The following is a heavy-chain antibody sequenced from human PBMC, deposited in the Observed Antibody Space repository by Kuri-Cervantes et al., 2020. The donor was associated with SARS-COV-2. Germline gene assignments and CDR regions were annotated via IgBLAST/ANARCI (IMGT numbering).Heavy chain of an antibody. CDR2: INPNSGGT. D-gene: IGHD4/OR15-4a*01. Sequence: ASVKVSCKASGYTFTGYYMHWVRQAPGQGLEWMGWINPNSGGTNYAQKFQGRVTMTRDTSISTAYMELSRLRSDYTAVYYCARVFPGGLTTGDYWGQGTLVTVSS. V-gene: IGHV1-2*02. J-gene: IGHJ4*02. CDR3: ARVFPGGLTTGDY. CDR1: GYTFTGYY.